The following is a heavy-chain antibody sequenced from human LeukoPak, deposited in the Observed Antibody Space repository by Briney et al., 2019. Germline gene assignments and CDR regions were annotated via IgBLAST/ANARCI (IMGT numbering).Heavy chain of an antibody. V-gene: IGHV3-23*01. D-gene: IGHD3-3*01. CDR3: AKEYDFWSGYTTY. J-gene: IGHJ4*02. CDR2: ISGSGGST. Sequence: GGSLRLSCAAPGFTFSSYAMSWVRQPPGKGLEGVSAISGSGGSTYYADSVKGRFTISRDNSKNTLYLQMNSLRAEDTAVYYCAKEYDFWSGYTTYWGQGTLVTVSS. CDR1: GFTFSSYA.